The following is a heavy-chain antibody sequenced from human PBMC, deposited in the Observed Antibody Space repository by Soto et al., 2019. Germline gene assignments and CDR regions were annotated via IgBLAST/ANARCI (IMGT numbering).Heavy chain of an antibody. CDR1: GFSLSTDRVG. V-gene: IGHV2-5*02. J-gene: IGHJ4*02. CDR2: IYWDDDK. D-gene: IGHD5-18*01. CDR3: TLSSTYSYADY. Sequence: QITLKESGPPLVKPTQTLTLTCTFSGFSLSTDRVGVGWIRQPPGKALEWLALIYWDDDKRYSPSLKSRLTITTDTSKNQVVLTMANMDPVDTATYYCTLSSTYSYADYWGQGTLVTVSS.